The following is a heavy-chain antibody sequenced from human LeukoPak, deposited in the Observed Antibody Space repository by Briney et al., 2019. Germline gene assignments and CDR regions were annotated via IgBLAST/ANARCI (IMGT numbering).Heavy chain of an antibody. J-gene: IGHJ4*02. CDR1: GFTFSSYA. CDR3: ASLNSLGPLDY. V-gene: IGHV3-23*01. CDR2: ISGSGGST. Sequence: GGSLRLSCAASGFTFSSYAMSWVRQAPGKGLEWVSAISGSGGSTYYADSVKGRFTISRDNSKNTLYLQMNSLRAEDTAVYCCASLNSLGPLDYWGQGTLVTVSS. D-gene: IGHD1/OR15-1a*01.